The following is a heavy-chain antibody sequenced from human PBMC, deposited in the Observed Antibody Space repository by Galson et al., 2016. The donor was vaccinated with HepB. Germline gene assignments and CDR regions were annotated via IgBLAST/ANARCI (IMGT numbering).Heavy chain of an antibody. CDR1: GASISSGGYY. J-gene: IGHJ4*02. V-gene: IGHV4-31*03. CDR2: IYYSGTT. Sequence: TLSLTCTVSGASISSGGYYWSWIRQPAGKGLEWIGYIYYSGTTYYNPSLKSRVVISVDTSRDQFSLKLNSMTAADTATFYCARARRSGSGWYFDYWGQGALVTVSS. CDR3: ARARRSGSGWYFDY. D-gene: IGHD3-10*01.